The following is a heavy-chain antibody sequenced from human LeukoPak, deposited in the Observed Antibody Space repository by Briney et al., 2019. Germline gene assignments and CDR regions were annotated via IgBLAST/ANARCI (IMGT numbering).Heavy chain of an antibody. Sequence: ASVKVSCKASGYTFTSYGISWVRQAPGQGLEWMGWISNYNGNTNYAQKFQGRVTMTRDTSISTAYMELSRLRSDDTAVYYCARDPINYGSGSYYYYYYMDVWGKGTTVTIS. J-gene: IGHJ6*03. CDR2: ISNYNGNT. CDR1: GYTFTSYG. V-gene: IGHV1-18*01. CDR3: ARDPINYGSGSYYYYYYMDV. D-gene: IGHD3-10*01.